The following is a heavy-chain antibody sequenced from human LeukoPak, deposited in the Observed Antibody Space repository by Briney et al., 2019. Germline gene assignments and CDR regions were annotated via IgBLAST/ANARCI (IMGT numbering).Heavy chain of an antibody. J-gene: IGHJ3*02. CDR2: ISSSGSTI. D-gene: IGHD2-8*01. CDR1: GFTFSDYY. V-gene: IGHV3-11*01. CDR3: ARDCTNGVCDDAFDI. Sequence: GGSLRLSCAASGFTFSDYYMSWIRQAPGKGLEWVSYISSSGSTIYYADSVKGRFTISRDNAKNSLYLQMNNLRAEDTAVYYCARDCTNGVCDDAFDIWGQGTMVTVSS.